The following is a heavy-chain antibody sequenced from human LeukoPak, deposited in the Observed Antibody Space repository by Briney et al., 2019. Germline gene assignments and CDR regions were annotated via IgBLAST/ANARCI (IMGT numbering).Heavy chain of an antibody. CDR1: GGSISSYY. D-gene: IGHD4-11*01. J-gene: IGHJ4*02. Sequence: SETLSLTCTVSGGSISSYYWSWIRQPPGKGLEWIGEINHSGSTNYNPSLKSRVTISVDTSKNQFSLKLSSVTAADTAVYYCAREGTVTTSYWGQGTLVTVSS. CDR2: INHSGST. CDR3: AREGTVTTSY. V-gene: IGHV4-34*01.